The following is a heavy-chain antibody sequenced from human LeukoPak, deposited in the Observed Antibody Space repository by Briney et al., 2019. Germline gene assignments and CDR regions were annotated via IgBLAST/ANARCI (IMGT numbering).Heavy chain of an antibody. CDR2: ISSSSNYI. CDR1: GFTFSSYS. Sequence: GGSLRLSCAASGFTFSSYSMNWVRQAPGKGLEWVSSISSSSNYIYYADSVKGRFTISRDNAKNSLYLQMNSLRAEDTAVYYCARAGVVVAATGFGYWGQGTLVTVSS. V-gene: IGHV3-21*01. D-gene: IGHD2-15*01. CDR3: ARAGVVVAATGFGY. J-gene: IGHJ4*02.